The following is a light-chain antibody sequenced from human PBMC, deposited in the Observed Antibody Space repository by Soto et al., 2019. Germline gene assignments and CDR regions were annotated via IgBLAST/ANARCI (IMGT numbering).Light chain of an antibody. J-gene: IGKJ1*01. CDR1: QSISSF. CDR2: AAT. V-gene: IGKV1-39*01. CDR3: QQTYTTPRT. Sequence: DIQMTQSPSSLSASVGDRVTITCRASQSISSFLNWYQQKPGEAPKLLIYAATSLHSGVPSRFSGSGSATDCTLTISSLQPEDFATYYCQQTYTTPRTFGQGTTVEI.